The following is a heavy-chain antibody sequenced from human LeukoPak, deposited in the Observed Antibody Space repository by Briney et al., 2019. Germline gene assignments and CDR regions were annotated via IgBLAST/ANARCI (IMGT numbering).Heavy chain of an antibody. Sequence: SETLSLTCAVYGGSFSGYYWSWIRQPPGKGLEWIGEINHSGSTNYNPSLKSRVTISVDTSKNQFSLKLSSVTAADTAVYYCARSRTAVFRYYFDYWGQGTLVTVSS. CDR1: GGSFSGYY. J-gene: IGHJ4*02. V-gene: IGHV4-34*01. D-gene: IGHD1-14*01. CDR2: INHSGST. CDR3: ARSRTAVFRYYFDY.